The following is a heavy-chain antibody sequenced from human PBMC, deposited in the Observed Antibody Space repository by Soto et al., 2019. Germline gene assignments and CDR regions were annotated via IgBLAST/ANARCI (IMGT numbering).Heavy chain of an antibody. Sequence: QVQLVQSGAEVKKPGASVKVSCKASGYTFTSCGISWVRQAPGQGLEWMGWISAYNVNKNYAQKLQGRVTMTTDTSTSTAYLELRSLRSDDTAVYYRERDPGFRSDYWGQGTLVTVSS. CDR2: ISAYNVNK. CDR3: ERDPGFRSDY. J-gene: IGHJ4*02. V-gene: IGHV1-18*01. D-gene: IGHD3-9*01. CDR1: GYTFTSCG.